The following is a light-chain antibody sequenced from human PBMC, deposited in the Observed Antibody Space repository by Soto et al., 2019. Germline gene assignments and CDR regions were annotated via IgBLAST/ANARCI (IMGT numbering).Light chain of an antibody. CDR3: QQYGGTPPYT. J-gene: IGKJ2*01. CDR1: QSVSSIY. CDR2: RAS. Sequence: IVLTQSPGTLSLSPGERATLSCRASQSVSSIYLAWYQQKPGQDPRLLIYRASSSATGIPDRYSGSGSRTDFTLTISRLDPEDCAVYYCQQYGGTPPYTFGQGTKLEIK. V-gene: IGKV3-20*01.